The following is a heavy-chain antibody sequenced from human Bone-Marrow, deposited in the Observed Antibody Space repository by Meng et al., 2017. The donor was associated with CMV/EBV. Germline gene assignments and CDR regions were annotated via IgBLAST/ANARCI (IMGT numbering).Heavy chain of an antibody. CDR3: ATFPSGYAYYYYGMDV. J-gene: IGHJ6*02. CDR2: IVVGSGNT. Sequence: SVKVSCKASGFTFTSSAVQWVRQARGQRLEWIGWIVVGSGNTNYAQKFQERVTITRDMSTSTAYMELSSLRSEDTAVYYCATFPSGYAYYYYGMDVWGQGTTVTVSS. CDR1: GFTFTSSA. D-gene: IGHD3-3*01. V-gene: IGHV1-58*01.